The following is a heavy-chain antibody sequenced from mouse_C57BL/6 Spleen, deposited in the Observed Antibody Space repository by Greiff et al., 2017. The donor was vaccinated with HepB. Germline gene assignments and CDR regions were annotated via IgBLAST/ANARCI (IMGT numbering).Heavy chain of an antibody. Sequence: QVQLQQPGAELVMPGASVKLSCKASGYTFTSYWMHWVKQRPGQGLEWIGEIDPSDSYTNYNQKFKGKSTLTVDKSSSTAYMQLSSLTSEDSAVYYCARLKLGQGYFDVWGTGTTVTVSS. J-gene: IGHJ1*03. CDR1: GYTFTSYW. D-gene: IGHD4-1*01. CDR3: ARLKLGQGYFDV. CDR2: IDPSDSYT. V-gene: IGHV1-69*01.